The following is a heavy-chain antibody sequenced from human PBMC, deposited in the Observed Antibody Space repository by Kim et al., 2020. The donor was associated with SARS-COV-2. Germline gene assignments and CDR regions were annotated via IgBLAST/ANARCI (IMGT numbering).Heavy chain of an antibody. CDR2: ISYDGSA. J-gene: IGHJ4*01. CDR3: ASQVNVPILGVVIYYF. D-gene: IGHD3-3*01. V-gene: IGHV4-39*01. CDR1: GGSVSISAFH. Sequence: SETLSLTCTVSGGSVSISAFHWGCVRQSPGQGLEWISSISYDGSAYYNLSLKSRVTTSVDTSKNQFSLRLTSVTAADTATYYCASQVNVPILGVVIYYF.